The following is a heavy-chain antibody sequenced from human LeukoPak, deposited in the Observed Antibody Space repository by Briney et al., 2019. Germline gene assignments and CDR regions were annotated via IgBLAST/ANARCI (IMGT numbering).Heavy chain of an antibody. Sequence: GSLXLSCAASGFTFSSYAMSWVRQAPGKGLEWVSAISGSGGSTYYADSVKGRFTISRDNSKNTLYLQMNSLRAEDTAVYYCAKVRSSWYGIIDYWGQGTLVTVSS. CDR1: GFTFSSYA. CDR2: ISGSGGST. CDR3: AKVRSSWYGIIDY. D-gene: IGHD6-13*01. J-gene: IGHJ4*02. V-gene: IGHV3-23*01.